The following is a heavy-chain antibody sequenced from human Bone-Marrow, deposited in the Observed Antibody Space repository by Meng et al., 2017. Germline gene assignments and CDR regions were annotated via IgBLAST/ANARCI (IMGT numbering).Heavy chain of an antibody. J-gene: IGHJ4*02. CDR1: GFTFINYW. V-gene: IGHV3-74*03. CDR2: INDAGSET. Sequence: GGSLRLSCAASGFTFINYWMHWFRQAPGKGLVWVARINDAGSETKYEDSVKGRFTLSQDNAKSTVYLQMNSLRVEDTAVYYCARGSRSSSRGSIDYWGQGTLVTVSS. D-gene: IGHD6-13*01. CDR3: ARGSRSSSRGSIDY.